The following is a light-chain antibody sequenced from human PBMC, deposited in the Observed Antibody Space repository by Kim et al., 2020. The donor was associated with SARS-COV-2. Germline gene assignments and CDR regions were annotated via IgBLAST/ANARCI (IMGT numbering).Light chain of an antibody. J-gene: IGKJ4*01. Sequence: GSGRDRDTNNCKARQDITNSLNGYQQTPGKPPKLLIYDASALETGVPSRFSGSGSGTDFTFTISGLHPEDFATYFCQQYDTPPLTFGGGTKVDIK. CDR2: DAS. CDR1: QDITNS. CDR3: QQYDTPPLT. V-gene: IGKV1-33*01.